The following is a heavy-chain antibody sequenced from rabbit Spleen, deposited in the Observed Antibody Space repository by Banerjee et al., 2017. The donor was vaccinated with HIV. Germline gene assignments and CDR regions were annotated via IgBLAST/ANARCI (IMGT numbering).Heavy chain of an antibody. D-gene: IGHD8-1*01. V-gene: IGHV1S40*01. CDR2: AYAGSSGST. Sequence: QSLEESGGGLVKPGASLTLTCKASGFSFNSGYDMCWVRQAPGKGLEWVACAYAGSSGSTYSATWAKGRFTISKTSSTTVTLQMTSLTVADTATYFCARDTGTSFSTYGMDLWGQGTLAPS. J-gene: IGHJ6*01. CDR3: ARDTGTSFSTYGMDL. CDR1: GFSFNSGYD.